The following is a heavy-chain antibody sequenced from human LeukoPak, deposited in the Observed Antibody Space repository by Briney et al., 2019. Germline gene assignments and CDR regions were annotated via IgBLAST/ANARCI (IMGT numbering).Heavy chain of an antibody. CDR3: AKVPRSLDYYDSTVYYLDY. J-gene: IGHJ4*02. CDR2: IIGSGGST. D-gene: IGHD3-22*01. V-gene: IGHV3-23*01. Sequence: PGGSLRLSCAASGFTFSSYSMTWVRQAPGKGLEWVSTIIGSGGSTYYADSVKGRFTMSRDNSKSTLYLQANSLRDEDTAKYYCAKVPRSLDYYDSTVYYLDYWGQGTLVTVSS. CDR1: GFTFSSYS.